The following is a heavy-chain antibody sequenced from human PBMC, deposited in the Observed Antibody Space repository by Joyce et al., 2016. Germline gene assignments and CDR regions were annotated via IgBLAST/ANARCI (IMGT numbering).Heavy chain of an antibody. J-gene: IGHJ6*02. Sequence: QVQLVESGGGVVQPGRSLTLSCAASGFPFSTYGMHWFRQAPGKGLEWLALIWYDGSYKYYADSVKGRFSLSRDNSKNTFYMQMNSLRAEDTAVYYCARDQDPGSMDVWGQGTTVTISS. V-gene: IGHV3-33*01. CDR1: GFPFSTYG. CDR3: ARDQDPGSMDV. CDR2: IWYDGSYK.